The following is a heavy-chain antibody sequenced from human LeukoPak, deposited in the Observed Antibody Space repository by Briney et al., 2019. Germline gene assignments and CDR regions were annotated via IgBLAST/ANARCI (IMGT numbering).Heavy chain of an antibody. CDR3: TTDRLYVWGSYRPLGY. D-gene: IGHD3-16*02. J-gene: IGHJ4*02. CDR1: GFTFSNAW. CDR2: IKSKTDGGTT. Sequence: GGSLRLSCAASGFTFSNAWMSWVRQAPGKGLEWVGRIKSKTDGGTTDYAAPVKGRFTISRDDSKNTLYLQMNSLKTEDTAVYYCTTDRLYVWGSYRPLGYWGQGTLVTVSS. V-gene: IGHV3-15*01.